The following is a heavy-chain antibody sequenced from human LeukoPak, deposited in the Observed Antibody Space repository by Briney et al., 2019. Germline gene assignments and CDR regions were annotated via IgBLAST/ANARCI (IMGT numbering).Heavy chain of an antibody. CDR1: GFTFSDYY. D-gene: IGHD3/OR15-3a*01. Sequence: GGSLRLSCAASGFTFSDYYMSWIRQAPGKGLEWVSYSSRTGGTLYYADSVKGRFTISRDNTKNSLYLQMNSLRAEDTAVFYCARDQYDTWSRRGNFDSWGQGTLVIVSS. V-gene: IGHV3-11*01. CDR2: SSRTGGTL. J-gene: IGHJ4*02. CDR3: ARDQYDTWSRRGNFDS.